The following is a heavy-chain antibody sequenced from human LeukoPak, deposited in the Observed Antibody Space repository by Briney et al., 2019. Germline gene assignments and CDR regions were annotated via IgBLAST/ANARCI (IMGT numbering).Heavy chain of an antibody. CDR2: LSHAGTN. CDR1: GGSITSNSYS. Sequence: MPSETLSLTCTVPGGSITSNSYSWGWIRQPPGKGLQWIAPLSHAGTNYYNPSLKSRVTMPVDRSKNQFSLKLTSGTATDTAVYYCARLRGGVQLWGDWGQGTLVTVSS. J-gene: IGHJ4*02. D-gene: IGHD5-18*01. CDR3: ARLRGGVQLWGD. V-gene: IGHV4-39*01.